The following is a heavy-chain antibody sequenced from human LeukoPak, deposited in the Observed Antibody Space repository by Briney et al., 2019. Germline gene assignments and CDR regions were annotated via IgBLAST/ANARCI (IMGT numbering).Heavy chain of an antibody. Sequence: ASVNVSCKASGYTFTSYGISWVRQAPGQGLEWMGWISAYNGNTNYAQKLQGRVTMTTDTSTSTAYMELRSLRSDDTAVYYCARDATAYYYGSGRGWFDSWGQGTLVTVSS. V-gene: IGHV1-18*01. CDR3: ARDATAYYYGSGRGWFDS. CDR1: GYTFTSYG. J-gene: IGHJ5*01. D-gene: IGHD3-10*01. CDR2: ISAYNGNT.